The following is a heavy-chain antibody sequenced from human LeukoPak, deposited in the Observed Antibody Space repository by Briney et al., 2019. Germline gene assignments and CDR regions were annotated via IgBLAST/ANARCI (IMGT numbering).Heavy chain of an antibody. CDR3: ALLAVAGVLDQ. Sequence: GGSLRLSCAASGFPFSFYEMSWVRQAPGKGLEWVSNIGRGGTTIYYADSVKGRFSISRDNAKNSLYLQINSLRVDDTAVSYFALLAVAGVLDQRGQGALVTVSS. D-gene: IGHD6-19*01. J-gene: IGHJ4*02. CDR1: GFPFSFYE. V-gene: IGHV3-48*03. CDR2: IGRGGTTI.